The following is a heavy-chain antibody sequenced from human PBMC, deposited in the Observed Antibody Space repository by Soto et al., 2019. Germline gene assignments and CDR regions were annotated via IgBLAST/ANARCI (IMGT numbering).Heavy chain of an antibody. D-gene: IGHD2-2*01. CDR3: ADYCSSTSCYQT. CDR1: GGSFSGYY. CDR2: INHSGST. Sequence: SETLSLTCAFYGGSFSGYYWSWIRQPPGKGLEWIGEINHSGSTNYNPSLKSRVTISVDTSKNQFSLKLSSVTAADTAVYYCADYCSSTSCYQTWGQGTLVTSPQ. V-gene: IGHV4-34*01. J-gene: IGHJ5*02.